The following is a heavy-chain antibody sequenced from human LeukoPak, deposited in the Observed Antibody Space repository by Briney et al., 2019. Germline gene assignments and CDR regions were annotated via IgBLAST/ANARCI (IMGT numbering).Heavy chain of an antibody. Sequence: GSLRLSCAASGFTVSDNYMSWVRQAPGKGLEWVSFIYSDNTHYSDSVKGRFTISRDNSKNTLHLQMNSLRAEDTAVYYCARRAGAYSHPYDYWGQGTLVTVSS. CDR1: GFTVSDNY. D-gene: IGHD4/OR15-4a*01. J-gene: IGHJ4*02. CDR2: IYSDNT. V-gene: IGHV3-53*01. CDR3: ARRAGAYSHPYDY.